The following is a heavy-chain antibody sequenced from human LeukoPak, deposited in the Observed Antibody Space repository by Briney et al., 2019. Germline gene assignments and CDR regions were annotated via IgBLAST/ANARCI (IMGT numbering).Heavy chain of an antibody. J-gene: IGHJ4*02. CDR3: AKEIAVAGTSSYFDY. D-gene: IGHD6-19*01. Sequence: PGRSLRLSCAASGFTFSSYGVHWVRQAPGKGLEWVSAISGSGGSTYYADSVKGRFTISRDNSKNTLYLQMNSLRAEDTAVYYCAKEIAVAGTSSYFDYWGQGTLVTVSS. CDR2: ISGSGGST. CDR1: GFTFSSYG. V-gene: IGHV3-23*01.